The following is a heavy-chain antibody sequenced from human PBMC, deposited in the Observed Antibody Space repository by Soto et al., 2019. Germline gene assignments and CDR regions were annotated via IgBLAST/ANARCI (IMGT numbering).Heavy chain of an antibody. CDR2: IYYSGST. CDR1: GGSISSSSYY. CDR3: ARRKVRGGIFDY. Sequence: SETLSLTCTVSGGSISSSSYYWGWIRQPPGKGLEWIGSIYYSGSTYYNPSLKSRVTISVDTSKNQFSLKLSSVTAADTAVYYCARRKVRGGIFDYWGQGTLVTV. V-gene: IGHV4-39*01. D-gene: IGHD3-10*01. J-gene: IGHJ4*02.